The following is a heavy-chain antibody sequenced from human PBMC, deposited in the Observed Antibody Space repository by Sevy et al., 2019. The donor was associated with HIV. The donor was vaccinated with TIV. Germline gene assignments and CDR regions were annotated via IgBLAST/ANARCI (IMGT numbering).Heavy chain of an antibody. CDR1: GFTFSNAW. V-gene: IGHV3-15*01. J-gene: IGHJ4*02. CDR3: TTTYYYDSSGYDPNDY. CDR2: IKSKTDGGTT. D-gene: IGHD3-22*01. Sequence: GGSLRLSCAASGFTFSNAWMSWVRQAPGKGLEWVGRIKSKTDGGTTDYAEPVKGRFTISRDDSKNTLYLQMNSLKTEDTAVYYCTTTYYYDSSGYDPNDYWGQGTLVTVSS.